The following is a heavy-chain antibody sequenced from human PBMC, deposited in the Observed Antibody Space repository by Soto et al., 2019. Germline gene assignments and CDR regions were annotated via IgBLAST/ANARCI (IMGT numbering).Heavy chain of an antibody. CDR2: IIPIFGTA. J-gene: IGHJ6*02. Sequence: QVQLVQSGAEVKKPGSSVKVSCKASGGTFSSYAISWVRQAPGQGLEWMGGIIPIFGTANYAQKFQGRVTINADESTSTAYMELSSLRSEDTAVYYCAREYYYGSGSSYYYYGMDVWGQGTTVTVSS. D-gene: IGHD3-10*01. CDR1: GGTFSSYA. V-gene: IGHV1-69*12. CDR3: AREYYYGSGSSYYYYGMDV.